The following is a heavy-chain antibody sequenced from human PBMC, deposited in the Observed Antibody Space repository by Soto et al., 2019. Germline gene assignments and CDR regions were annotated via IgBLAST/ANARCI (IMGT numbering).Heavy chain of an antibody. D-gene: IGHD2-15*01. J-gene: IGHJ4*02. CDR3: ASTTLGYCSGGSCYSFLY. CDR2: INHSGST. V-gene: IGHV4-34*01. CDR1: GGSFSGYY. Sequence: QVQLQQWGAGLLKPSETLSLTCAVYGGSFSGYYWSWIRQPPGKGLEWIGEINHSGSTNYNPSLTSRVPISVDTSKNQFSLKLSSVTAADTAVYYWASTTLGYCSGGSCYSFLYWGQGTLVTVSS.